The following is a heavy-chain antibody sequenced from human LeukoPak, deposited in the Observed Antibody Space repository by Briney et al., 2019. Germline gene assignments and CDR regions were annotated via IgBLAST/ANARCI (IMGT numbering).Heavy chain of an antibody. CDR3: AKVRLDILTGYYDY. J-gene: IGHJ4*02. Sequence: PGGSLRLSCAASGFTFSSYAMSWVRQAPGKGLEWVSAISGSGGSTYYADSVKGRFTISRDNSKNTPYLQMNSLRAEDTAVYYCAKVRLDILTGYYDYWGQGTLVTVSS. CDR1: GFTFSSYA. CDR2: ISGSGGST. D-gene: IGHD3-9*01. V-gene: IGHV3-23*01.